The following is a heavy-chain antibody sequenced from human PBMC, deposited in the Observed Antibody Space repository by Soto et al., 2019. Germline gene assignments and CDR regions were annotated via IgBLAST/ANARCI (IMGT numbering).Heavy chain of an antibody. D-gene: IGHD2-15*01. CDR1: GGSISSGDYY. CDR2: IYYSGST. V-gene: IGHV4-30-4*01. CDR3: ARDPTGGVAARTFDY. J-gene: IGHJ4*02. Sequence: PSETLSLTCTVSGGSISSGDYYWSRFRQPPGKGLEWIGYIYYSGSTYYNPSLKSRVTISVDTSKNQFSLKLSSVTAADTAVYYCARDPTGGVAARTFDYWGQGTVVTVSS.